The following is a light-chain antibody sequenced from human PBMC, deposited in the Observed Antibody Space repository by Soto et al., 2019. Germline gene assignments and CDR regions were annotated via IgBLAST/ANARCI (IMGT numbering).Light chain of an antibody. V-gene: IGKV3-20*01. CDR2: DAS. CDR1: QSVGSNY. J-gene: IGKJ1*01. CDR3: QQYRSSSWT. Sequence: EIVLTQSPGILSLSPGERATLSCRASQSVGSNYLAWYQQRPGQAPRLLIYDASSRATGIPDRFSGSGSGTDFTLTIGRLETEDFAVYFCQQYRSSSWTFGQGTKVEIK.